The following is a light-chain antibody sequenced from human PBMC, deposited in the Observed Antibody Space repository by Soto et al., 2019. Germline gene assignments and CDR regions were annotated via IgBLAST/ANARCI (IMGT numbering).Light chain of an antibody. J-gene: IGKJ2*01. CDR3: QQGYSAPFT. CDR2: AAS. CDR1: QSISTY. Sequence: DIQMTQSPSSLSASVGDKVTITCRASQSISTYLNWYQQQPGKAPKLLIFAASNLQSVVPSRFSGGGSRTDFTLIISGLQPEDFATYYCQQGYSAPFTFGQGTKLEI. V-gene: IGKV1-39*01.